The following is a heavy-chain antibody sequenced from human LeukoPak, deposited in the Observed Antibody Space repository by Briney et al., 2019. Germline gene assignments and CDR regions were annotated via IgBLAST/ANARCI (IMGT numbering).Heavy chain of an antibody. CDR1: GGSISSYY. CDR2: IYTSGST. Sequence: PSETLSLTCTVSGGSISSYYWSWLRQPAGKGLEGIGRIYTSGSTNYNPSLKSRVPMSVDTSKNQFSLKLSSLTPADTAVSYCARAIRIAVAARAYYYMDVWGKGTTVTVSS. CDR3: ARAIRIAVAARAYYYMDV. J-gene: IGHJ6*03. V-gene: IGHV4-4*07. D-gene: IGHD6-19*01.